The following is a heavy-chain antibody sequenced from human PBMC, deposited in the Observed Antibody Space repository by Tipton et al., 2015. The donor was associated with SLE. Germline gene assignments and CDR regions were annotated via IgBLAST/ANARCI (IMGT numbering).Heavy chain of an antibody. CDR1: GFTVSSNY. CDR3: ARAQPLDY. J-gene: IGHJ4*02. Sequence: GSLRLSCAASGFTVSSNYMSWVRQAPGKGLEWVSVIYSGGSTYYTDSVKGRFTISRDNAKNTLYLQMNSLRAEDTAVYYCARAQPLDYWGQGTLVTVSS. V-gene: IGHV3-53*01. D-gene: IGHD5-18*01. CDR2: IYSGGST.